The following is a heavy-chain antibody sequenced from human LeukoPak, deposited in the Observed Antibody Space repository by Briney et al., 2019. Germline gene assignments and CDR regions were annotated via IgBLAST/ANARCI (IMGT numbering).Heavy chain of an antibody. CDR2: IKQDGSEK. J-gene: IGHJ6*02. CDR1: GFTFSSYW. V-gene: IGHV3-7*01. Sequence: GGSLRLSCAASGFTFSSYWMSWVRQAPGKGLEWVANIKQDGSEKYYVDSVKGRFTISRDNAKNSLYLQMNGLRAEDTAVYYCASGPRSSDYYYYGMDVWGQGTTVTVSS. D-gene: IGHD6-6*01. CDR3: ASGPRSSDYYYYGMDV.